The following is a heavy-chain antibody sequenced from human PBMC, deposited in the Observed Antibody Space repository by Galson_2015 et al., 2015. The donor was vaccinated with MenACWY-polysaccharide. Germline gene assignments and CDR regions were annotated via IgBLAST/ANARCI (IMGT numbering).Heavy chain of an antibody. Sequence: SLRLSCAASGFRFNDYGMHWVRQAPGKGLEWVSDIWADGNILYYADSVKGRFTISRDNSHNTLYLQMSSLGAEDTAVYFCTRGVYYDSSGYYYELNYWGQGTLVAVSS. J-gene: IGHJ4*02. CDR3: TRGVYYDSSGYYYELNY. CDR2: IWADGNIL. CDR1: GFRFNDYG. D-gene: IGHD3-22*01. V-gene: IGHV3-33*03.